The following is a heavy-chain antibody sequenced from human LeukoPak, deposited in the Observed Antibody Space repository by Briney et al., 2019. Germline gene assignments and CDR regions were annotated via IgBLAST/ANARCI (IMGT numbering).Heavy chain of an antibody. J-gene: IGHJ4*02. CDR2: FNPDSGGT. D-gene: IGHD3-22*01. V-gene: IGHV1-2*02. CDR1: GYTFTGYY. Sequence: ASVKVSCKASGYTFTGYYMHWVRQAPGQGLEWMGWFNPDSGGTNYAQKLQGRITMTRNTSISTAYMELSRLRSDDTAVYYCARGDYYDSSVYYYDWGQGTLVTVSS. CDR3: ARGDYYDSSVYYYD.